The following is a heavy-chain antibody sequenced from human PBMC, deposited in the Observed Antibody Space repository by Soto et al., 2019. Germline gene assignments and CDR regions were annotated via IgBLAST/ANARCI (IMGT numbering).Heavy chain of an antibody. Sequence: PGESLKISCKGSGYTFTNYWIGWVRQMPGKGLEWMGIIYPGDSDTTYSPSFQGQVTISADKSISTAYLQWSSLKASDTAIYYCARSGYCSRTDCSDFDDWGQGTQDTGSS. J-gene: IGHJ4*02. D-gene: IGHD2-2*01. CDR3: ARSGYCSRTDCSDFDD. CDR1: GYTFTNYW. CDR2: IYPGDSDT. V-gene: IGHV5-51*01.